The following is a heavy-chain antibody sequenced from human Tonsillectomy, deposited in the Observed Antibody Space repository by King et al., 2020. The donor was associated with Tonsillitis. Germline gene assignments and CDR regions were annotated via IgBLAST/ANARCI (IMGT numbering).Heavy chain of an antibody. Sequence: VQLQESGPGLVKPSETLSLTCTVSGGSISSYYWSWIRQPPGKGLEWIGYISYSGSTSYNPSLKSRVTISTDTSKNQFSLKLSSVTAADTAVYYCARARFGYYMDVWGKGTTVTVSS. CDR1: GGSISSYY. CDR3: ARARFGYYMDV. V-gene: IGHV4-59*01. D-gene: IGHD3-10*01. J-gene: IGHJ6*03. CDR2: ISYSGST.